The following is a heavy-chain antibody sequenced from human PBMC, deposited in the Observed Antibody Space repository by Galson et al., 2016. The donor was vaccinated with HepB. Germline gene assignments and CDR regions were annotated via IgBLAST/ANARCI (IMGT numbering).Heavy chain of an antibody. CDR1: GYTFTNYW. V-gene: IGHV5-51*01. CDR3: ARLGDWVGASCYWGAHGMDF. D-gene: IGHD2-2*01. Sequence: QSGAEVKKPGESLKISCKGSGYTFTNYWVAWVRQMPGKGLAWMGLIYPGDSDTRYSPSFQGQVTISADKSISTAYLQWSSLKASDTDMYYCARLGDWVGASCYWGAHGMDFWGQGTTVTVSS. J-gene: IGHJ6*02. CDR2: IYPGDSDT.